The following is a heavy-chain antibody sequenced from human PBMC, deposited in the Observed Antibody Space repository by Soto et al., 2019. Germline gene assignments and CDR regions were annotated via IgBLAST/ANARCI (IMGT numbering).Heavy chain of an antibody. CDR3: AHTSPVGYYDFWSGYPNWFDP. CDR2: IYWNDDK. Sequence: SGPTLVNPTQTLTLTCTFSGFSLSTSGVGVGWIRQPPGKALEWLALIYWNDDKRYSPSLKSRLTITKDTSKNQVVLTMTNMDPVDTATYYCAHTSPVGYYDFWSGYPNWFDPWGQRTLVTVSS. V-gene: IGHV2-5*01. CDR1: GFSLSTSGVG. J-gene: IGHJ5*02. D-gene: IGHD3-3*01.